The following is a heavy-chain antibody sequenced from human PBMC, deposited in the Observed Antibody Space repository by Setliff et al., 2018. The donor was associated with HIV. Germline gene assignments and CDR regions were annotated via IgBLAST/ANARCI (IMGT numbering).Heavy chain of an antibody. CDR3: ARGDEMSSGWYFRSSIGFDY. Sequence: GGSLRLSCAASGFTFSDYGMNWVRQAPGKGLEWVSYIRSSSRTIYYADSVKGRFTISGDSAKNSLYLQMNSLRAEDTAVYYCARGDEMSSGWYFRSSIGFDYWGQGTPVTVSS. CDR2: IRSSSRTI. D-gene: IGHD6-19*01. J-gene: IGHJ4*02. V-gene: IGHV3-48*01. CDR1: GFTFSDYG.